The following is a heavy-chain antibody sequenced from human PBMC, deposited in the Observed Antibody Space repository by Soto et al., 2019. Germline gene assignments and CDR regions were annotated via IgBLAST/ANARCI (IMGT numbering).Heavy chain of an antibody. D-gene: IGHD2-21*02. Sequence: GGSLRLSCAASGFAFSSYWMHWVRQAPGKGLVWVSRINSDGSSTNYADSVKGRFTISRDNAKNTLYLQMNSLRAEDTAVYYSARDQTAGDWFDPWGQGTLVTVSS. CDR1: GFAFSSYW. CDR3: ARDQTAGDWFDP. CDR2: INSDGSST. J-gene: IGHJ5*02. V-gene: IGHV3-74*01.